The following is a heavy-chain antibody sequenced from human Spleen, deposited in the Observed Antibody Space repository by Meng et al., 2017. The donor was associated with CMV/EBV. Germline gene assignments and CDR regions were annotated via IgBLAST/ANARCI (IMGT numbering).Heavy chain of an antibody. Sequence: SETLSLTCTVSGGSISSSSYYWGWIRQPPGKGLEWIGSIYYSGSTYYNPSLKSRVTISVDTSKNQFSLTLSSVTAADTAVYYCSRDYCGGDCYSLGHWGRGSLVTVSS. CDR3: SRDYCGGDCYSLGH. V-gene: IGHV4-39*07. CDR2: IYYSGST. J-gene: IGHJ1*01. D-gene: IGHD2-21*01. CDR1: GGSISSSSYY.